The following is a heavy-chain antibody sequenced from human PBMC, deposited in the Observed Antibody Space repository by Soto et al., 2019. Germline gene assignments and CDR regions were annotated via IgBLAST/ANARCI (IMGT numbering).Heavy chain of an antibody. D-gene: IGHD1-1*01. Sequence: QVQLVQSGAEVKKPGSSVKVSCKASGGTFSSYTISWVRQAPGQGLEWMGRIIPILGIANYAQKFQGRVTITADKSTSTAYMELSSLRSEDTAVYYCARCQVGRDWNRGAFDIWGQGTMDTVSS. CDR1: GGTFSSYT. CDR2: IIPILGIA. V-gene: IGHV1-69*02. CDR3: ARCQVGRDWNRGAFDI. J-gene: IGHJ3*02.